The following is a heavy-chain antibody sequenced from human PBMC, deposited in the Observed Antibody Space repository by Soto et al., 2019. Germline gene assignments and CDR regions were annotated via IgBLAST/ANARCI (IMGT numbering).Heavy chain of an antibody. V-gene: IGHV1-46*01. CDR2: INPSGGST. CDR3: AREAVIGTATLIPFDH. D-gene: IGHD2-21*01. CDR1: GYTFTNHY. Sequence: QVQMVQSGAEVKKPGASVKVSCKASGYTFTNHYIHWVRQAPGQGLEWMGIINPSGGSTSESQKFQRRLIRTRDTSTSTVYMELCSLRSEDTAVFYCAREAVIGTATLIPFDHWGQGILVTVSS. J-gene: IGHJ4*02.